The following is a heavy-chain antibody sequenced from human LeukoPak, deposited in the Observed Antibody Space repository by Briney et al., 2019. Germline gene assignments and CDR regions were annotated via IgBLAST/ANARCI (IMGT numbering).Heavy chain of an antibody. D-gene: IGHD2-15*01. CDR1: GGTLSSYG. CDR2: IIPILGLA. V-gene: IGHV1-69*04. Sequence: SVKVSCKASGGTLSSYGISWVRQAPGQGLEWMGRIIPILGLANYAQKFQGRVTITADTTTRTVYMEVSSLRSEDTAVYYCARVTAAPTSYNWFDPWGQGTLVTVSS. CDR3: ARVTAAPTSYNWFDP. J-gene: IGHJ5*02.